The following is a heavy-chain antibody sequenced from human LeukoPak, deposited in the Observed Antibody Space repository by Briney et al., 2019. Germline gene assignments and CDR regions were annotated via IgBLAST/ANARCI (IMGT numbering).Heavy chain of an antibody. D-gene: IGHD2-8*02. CDR3: AEADCTSVKCYPDY. CDR1: GFIFSDYG. CDR2: ISASGVSI. Sequence: GGTLRLSCAASGFIFSDYGMSWVRQAPGKGLEWVAGISASGVSIYYSDSVKGRFTISRDRPKKNLFLQMNNVRVEDTAVYYCAEADCTSVKCYPDYWGQGILVTVSS. J-gene: IGHJ4*02. V-gene: IGHV3-23*01.